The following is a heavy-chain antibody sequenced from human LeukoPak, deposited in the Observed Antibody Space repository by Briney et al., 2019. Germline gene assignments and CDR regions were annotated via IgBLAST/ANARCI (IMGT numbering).Heavy chain of an antibody. V-gene: IGHV4-61*02. J-gene: IGHJ4*02. CDR1: GGSISSGSYY. Sequence: SQTLSLTCTVSGGSISSGSYYWSWIRQPAGKGLEWIGRIYTSGSTNYNPSLKSRVTISVDRSKNQFSLKLSSVTAADTAVYYCARAYYDILTGYWYYFDYWGQGTLVTVSS. CDR2: IYTSGST. D-gene: IGHD3-9*01. CDR3: ARAYYDILTGYWYYFDY.